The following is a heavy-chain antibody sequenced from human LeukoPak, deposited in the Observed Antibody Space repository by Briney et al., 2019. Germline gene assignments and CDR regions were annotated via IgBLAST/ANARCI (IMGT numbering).Heavy chain of an antibody. CDR2: ISYDGSNK. D-gene: IGHD4-11*01. CDR3: ARERLTTGARHDAFDI. J-gene: IGHJ3*02. CDR1: GFTFSSYA. V-gene: IGHV3-30-3*01. Sequence: PGGSLRLSCAASGFTFSSYAMHWVRQAPGKGLEWVAVISYDGSNKYYADSVKGRFTISRDNSKNTLYLQMNSLRAEDTAVYYCARERLTTGARHDAFDIWGQGTMVTVSS.